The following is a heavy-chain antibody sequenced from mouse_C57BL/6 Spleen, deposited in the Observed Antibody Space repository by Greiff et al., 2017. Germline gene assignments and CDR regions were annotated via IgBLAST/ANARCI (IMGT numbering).Heavy chain of an antibody. D-gene: IGHD1-1*01. CDR3: ARRDITTVVAFDY. V-gene: IGHV1-61*01. J-gene: IGHJ2*01. CDR2: IYPSDSET. Sequence: QVQLQQPGAELVRPGSSVKLSCKASGYTFTSYWMDWVKQRPGQGLEWIGNIYPSDSETHYNQKFKDKATLTVDKSSSTAYMQLSSLTSEDSAVYYCARRDITTVVAFDYWGQGTTLTVSS. CDR1: GYTFTSYW.